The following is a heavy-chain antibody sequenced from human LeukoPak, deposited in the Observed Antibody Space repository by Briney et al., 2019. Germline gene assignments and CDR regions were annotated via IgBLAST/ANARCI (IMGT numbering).Heavy chain of an antibody. CDR1: GFTFSSYE. CDR3: AREVLRYFDSWFDP. V-gene: IGHV3-48*03. J-gene: IGHJ5*02. D-gene: IGHD3-9*01. Sequence: GGPLRLSCAASGFTFSSYEMNWVRQAPGKGLEWVSYISSSGSTIYYADSVKGRFTISRDNAKNSLYLQMNSLRAEDTAVYYCAREVLRYFDSWFDPWGQGTLVTVSS. CDR2: ISSSGSTI.